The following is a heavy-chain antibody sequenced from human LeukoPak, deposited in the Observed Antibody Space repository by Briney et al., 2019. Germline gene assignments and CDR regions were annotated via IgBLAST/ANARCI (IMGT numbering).Heavy chain of an antibody. V-gene: IGHV3-23*01. Sequence: PGGSLRLSCAASGFTFSSYAMSWVRQAPGKGLEWVSAISGSGGSTYYADSVKGRFTISGDNSKNTLYLQMNSLRAEDTAVYYCAKETGYSSGWPAYFDYWGQGTLVTVSS. CDR2: ISGSGGST. CDR3: AKETGYSSGWPAYFDY. J-gene: IGHJ4*02. CDR1: GFTFSSYA. D-gene: IGHD6-19*01.